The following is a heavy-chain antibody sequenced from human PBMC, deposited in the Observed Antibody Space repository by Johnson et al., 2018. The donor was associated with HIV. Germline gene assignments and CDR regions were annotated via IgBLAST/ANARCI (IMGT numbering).Heavy chain of an antibody. D-gene: IGHD4-23*01. V-gene: IGHV3-20*04. CDR2: IHWNGGST. CDR1: GFTFEDYG. Sequence: VQLVESGGGVVRPGGSLRLSCAASGFTFEDYGMNWVRQGPGKGLEWVSGIHWNGGSTGYADSVKGRFPIPRDNAKNSLYLQMNSLRAEDTAVYYCARVGRWSTVVTPYYAFDIWGQGTMVTVSS. J-gene: IGHJ3*02. CDR3: ARVGRWSTVVTPYYAFDI.